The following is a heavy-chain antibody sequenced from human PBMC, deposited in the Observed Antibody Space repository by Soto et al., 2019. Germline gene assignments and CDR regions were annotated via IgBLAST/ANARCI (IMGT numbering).Heavy chain of an antibody. J-gene: IGHJ5*02. V-gene: IGHV3-74*01. Sequence: EVQLVESGGGLVQPGGSLRLSCAASGFTFSSYWMHWVRQAPGKGLVWVSRINSDGSSTSYADSVKGRFTISRDNAKNTLYLQMNSLRAEDTDVYYCARARYSSGWYGGYWFDPWGQGTLVTVSS. CDR3: ARARYSSGWYGGYWFDP. CDR2: INSDGSST. CDR1: GFTFSSYW. D-gene: IGHD6-19*01.